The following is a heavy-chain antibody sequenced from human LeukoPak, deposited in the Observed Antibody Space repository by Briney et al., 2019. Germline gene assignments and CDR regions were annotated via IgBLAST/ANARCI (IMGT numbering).Heavy chain of an antibody. CDR3: AAWFGESVP. D-gene: IGHD3-10*01. CDR1: GFTFTSAW. V-gene: IGHV3-7*01. Sequence: GGSLRLSCAASGFTFTSAWMSWLRQTPEKGLEWVAHMNEDGSGRFYVDSAKGRFTISRDDTQNSVYLQMNSLRVEDTAVYYCAAWFGESVPWGQGTLVTVSS. CDR2: MNEDGSGR. J-gene: IGHJ5*02.